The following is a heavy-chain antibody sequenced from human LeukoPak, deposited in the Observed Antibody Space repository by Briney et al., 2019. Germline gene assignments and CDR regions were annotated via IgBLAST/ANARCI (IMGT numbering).Heavy chain of an antibody. CDR3: ARDGYYDSSGYANP. CDR1: GGTFSSYA. J-gene: IGHJ5*02. D-gene: IGHD3-22*01. CDR2: IIPIFGTA. Sequence: SVKVSCKASGGTFSSYAISWVRQAPGQGREWMGGIIPIFGTANYAQKFQGRVTITADESTSTAYMELSSLRSEDTAVYYCARDGYYDSSGYANPWGQGTLVTVSS. V-gene: IGHV1-69*13.